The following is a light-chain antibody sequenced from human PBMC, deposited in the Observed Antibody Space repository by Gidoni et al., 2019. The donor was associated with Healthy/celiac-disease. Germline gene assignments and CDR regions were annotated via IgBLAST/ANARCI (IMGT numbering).Light chain of an antibody. J-gene: IGKJ2*01. CDR1: QSVSSK. CDR3: QQYNNWPPYT. CDR2: GAS. Sequence: EIVMTQSPATLSVSPGERATLSCRASQSVSSKLAWYQHKPGKAPSLLIYGASTRATGIPARFSGSGSGTEFTLTISSLQSEDFAVYYCQQYNNWPPYTFXXXTKLEIK. V-gene: IGKV3-15*01.